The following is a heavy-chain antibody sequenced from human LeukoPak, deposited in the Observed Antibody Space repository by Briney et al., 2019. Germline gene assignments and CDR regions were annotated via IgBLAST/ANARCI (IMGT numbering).Heavy chain of an antibody. J-gene: IGHJ6*03. CDR2: IYYSGSS. Sequence: SETLSLTCTVSGGSISSYYWSWIRQPPGKGLEWIGYIYYSGSSNYNPSLKSRVTISVDTSKNQFSLKLSSVTAADTAVYYCARVGGGSCYSCYYYMDVWGKGTTVTVSS. CDR1: GGSISSYY. V-gene: IGHV4-59*01. CDR3: ARVGGGSCYSCYYYMDV. D-gene: IGHD2-15*01.